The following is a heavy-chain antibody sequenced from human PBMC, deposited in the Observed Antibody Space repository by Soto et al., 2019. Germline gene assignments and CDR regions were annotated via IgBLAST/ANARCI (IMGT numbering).Heavy chain of an antibody. V-gene: IGHV4-31*03. CDR1: AGSISSGTYY. D-gene: IGHD4-4*01. Sequence: QVQLQESGPGLVKPSQTLSLTCTVSAGSISSGTYYWNWIRQHPGKGLEWIGYMYYSGTTYYKPSLQSRVTISGDTSKNQFSLKLSSVTVADTAVYYCARGNDFRTGWFDPWGQGIMVTVSS. CDR3: ARGNDFRTGWFDP. J-gene: IGHJ5*02. CDR2: MYYSGTT.